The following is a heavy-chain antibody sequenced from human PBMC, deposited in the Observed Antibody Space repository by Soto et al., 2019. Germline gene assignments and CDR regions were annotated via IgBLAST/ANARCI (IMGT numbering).Heavy chain of an antibody. D-gene: IGHD3-10*01. CDR3: AREVPGVTSFDY. J-gene: IGHJ4*02. V-gene: IGHV1-3*01. CDR1: GYASLSCA. CDR2: INAGVDGT. Sequence: QVQLVQSGPEMMQPGASVKVSCKASGYASLSCAMHWVRQVHGQVYEWLGWINAGVDGTMYSERFQGRVRITRDTSANTVYMELNALTSEDTAVYYCAREVPGVTSFDYWGQGTLVIVSS.